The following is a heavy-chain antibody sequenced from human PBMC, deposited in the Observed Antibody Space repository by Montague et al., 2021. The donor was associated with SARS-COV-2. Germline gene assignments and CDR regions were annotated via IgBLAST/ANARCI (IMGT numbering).Heavy chain of an antibody. V-gene: IGHV4-4*02. Sequence: SETLSLTCTVSGGSISSDNWWTWVRQPPGKGLEWIGVIFHSGTTNYNPSLKSRLTISVDKSKNQISLKLISVTAADTAMYYCALPLGGARFDPWGQGTLVTVSS. D-gene: IGHD3-16*01. CDR1: GGSISSDNW. CDR3: ALPLGGARFDP. J-gene: IGHJ5*02. CDR2: IFHSGTT.